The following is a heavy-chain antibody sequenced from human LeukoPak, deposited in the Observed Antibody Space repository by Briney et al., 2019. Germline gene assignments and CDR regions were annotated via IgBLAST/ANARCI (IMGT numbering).Heavy chain of an antibody. CDR2: IAPSDSYT. CDR1: GYSFSSYW. J-gene: IGHJ5*02. V-gene: IGHV5-10-1*01. CDR3: VRQPPGVYDTTQNWFDP. Sequence: KAGESLKISCKVSGYSFSSYWITWVRQVPGKGLEWMGRIAPSDSYTNYNPSFEGHVTMSVEKSITTVYLQWSSLKASDTAMYYCVRQPPGVYDTTQNWFDPWGQGTLVTVSS. D-gene: IGHD3-22*01.